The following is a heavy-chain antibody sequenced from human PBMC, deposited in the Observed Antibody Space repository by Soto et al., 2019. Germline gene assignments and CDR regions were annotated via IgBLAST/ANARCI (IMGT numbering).Heavy chain of an antibody. V-gene: IGHV3-49*04. CDR2: IRSKAYGGTT. Sequence: GGSLRLSCTASGFTFGDYAMSWVRQAPGKGLEWVGFIRSKAYGGTTEYAASVKGRFTISRDDSKSIAYLQMNSLKTEDTAVYYCTRIGPYYDILTGYYVFDYWGQGTLFTVSS. D-gene: IGHD3-9*01. CDR3: TRIGPYYDILTGYYVFDY. J-gene: IGHJ4*02. CDR1: GFTFGDYA.